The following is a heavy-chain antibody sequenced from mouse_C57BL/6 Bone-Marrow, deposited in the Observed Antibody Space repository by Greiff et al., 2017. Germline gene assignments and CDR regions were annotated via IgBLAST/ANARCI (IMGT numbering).Heavy chain of an antibody. Sequence: SCKASGYTFTSYWMHWGKQRPIQGLEWIGNIDPSDSETHYNQKFKDKATLTVDKSSSTAYMQLSSLTSEDSAVYYCARDYYGSSYWYFDVWGTGTTVTVSS. CDR2: IDPSDSET. V-gene: IGHV1-52*01. CDR3: ARDYYGSSYWYFDV. D-gene: IGHD1-1*01. J-gene: IGHJ1*03. CDR1: GYTFTSYW.